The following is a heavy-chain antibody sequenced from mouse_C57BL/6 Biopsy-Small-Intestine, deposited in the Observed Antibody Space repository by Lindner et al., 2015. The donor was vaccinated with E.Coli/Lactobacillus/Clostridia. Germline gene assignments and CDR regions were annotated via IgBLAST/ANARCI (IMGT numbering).Heavy chain of an antibody. V-gene: IGHV10-1*01. CDR2: IRSKSNNYAT. CDR1: GFSFNTYA. D-gene: IGHD1-1*01. J-gene: IGHJ1*03. Sequence: VQLQESGGGMVQPKGSLKLSCAASGFSFNTYAMNWVRQAPGKGLEWVARIRSKSNNYATYYADSVKDRFTISRDDSESMLFLQMNNLATEDTAMYYCVRQYYGNTYVGYFDVWGTGTTVTVSS. CDR3: VRQYYGNTYVGYFDV.